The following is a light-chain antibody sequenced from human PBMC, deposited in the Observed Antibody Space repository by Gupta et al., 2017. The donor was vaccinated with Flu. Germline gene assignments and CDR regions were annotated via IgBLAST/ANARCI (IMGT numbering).Light chain of an antibody. CDR3: QQYSIYPWT. CDR2: KAS. Sequence: DLQMTQSSSTLSASVGDRVSITCRASQSISSWLAWYQQKPGKAPNLLIYKASNLESGVPSRFSGSGSGTEFTLTISSLQPDDFATYSCQQYSIYPWTFGQGTKVEIK. V-gene: IGKV1-5*03. J-gene: IGKJ1*01. CDR1: QSISSW.